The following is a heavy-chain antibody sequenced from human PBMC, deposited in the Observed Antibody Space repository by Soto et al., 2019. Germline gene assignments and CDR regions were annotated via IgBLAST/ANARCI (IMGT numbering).Heavy chain of an antibody. CDR1: GYTFTSYG. CDR3: ARDASCSGGSCYSGNYYYYYGMDV. J-gene: IGHJ6*02. V-gene: IGHV1-18*04. CDR2: ISAYNGNT. D-gene: IGHD2-15*01. Sequence: APVKVSCKASGYTFTSYGISWVRQAPGQGREWMGWISAYNGNTNYAQKLQGRVTMTTDTSTSTAYMELRSLRSDDTAVYYCARDASCSGGSCYSGNYYYYYGMDVWGQGTTVTVSS.